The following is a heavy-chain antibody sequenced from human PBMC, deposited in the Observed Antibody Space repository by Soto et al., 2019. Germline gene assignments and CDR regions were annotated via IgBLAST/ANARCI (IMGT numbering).Heavy chain of an antibody. V-gene: IGHV5-51*01. J-gene: IGHJ6*02. D-gene: IGHD1-1*01. CDR2: IFPGDSDT. CDR3: ARRGLDQLYYILDV. Sequence: GESLKLSCKASGYTFTTNWIAWVRQMPGKGLEWTGFIFPGDSDTKYSPSFEGQVTFSADKSTSTACLQWSSLRASDTAIYYCARRGLDQLYYILDVWGQGTTVTVSS. CDR1: GYTFTTNW.